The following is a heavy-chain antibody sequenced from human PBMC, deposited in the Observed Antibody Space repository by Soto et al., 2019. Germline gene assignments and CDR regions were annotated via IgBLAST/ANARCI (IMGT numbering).Heavy chain of an antibody. V-gene: IGHV3-33*01. J-gene: IGHJ4*02. CDR3: AFGNLSYYFDY. Sequence: GSLRLSCAASGFTFSGFGMHWVRQAPGKGLEWVAIIWYDGSDKYYADSVKGRFTISRDNSKNTLYLQMNSLRAEDTAVYHCAFGNLSYYFDYWGQGTPVTVSS. D-gene: IGHD3-16*01. CDR2: IWYDGSDK. CDR1: GFTFSGFG.